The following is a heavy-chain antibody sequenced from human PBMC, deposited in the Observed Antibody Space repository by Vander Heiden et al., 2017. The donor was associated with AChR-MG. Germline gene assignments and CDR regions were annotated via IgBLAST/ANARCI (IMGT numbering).Heavy chain of an antibody. CDR1: GLTFAGHV. CDR2: ILASGSST. V-gene: IGHV3-23*01. D-gene: IGHD7-27*01. CDR3: VQVSYTGDYRFYFDY. J-gene: IGHJ4*02. Sequence: EVQLLESGGGLVQPGGSLRLSCAASGLTFAGHVMAWVRQSPGMGLEWVSGILASGSSTYYADSGRGRFTISRDNSRSTLYLQMSSLRVDDTALYYCVQVSYTGDYRFYFDYWGQGSLVTVSS.